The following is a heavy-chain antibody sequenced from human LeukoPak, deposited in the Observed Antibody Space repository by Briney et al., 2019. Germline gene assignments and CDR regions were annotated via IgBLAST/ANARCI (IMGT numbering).Heavy chain of an antibody. J-gene: IGHJ5*02. CDR1: GYTFTGYY. D-gene: IGHD3-10*01. V-gene: IGHV1-2*06. CDR3: ARDRTMVRGEVPNWFDP. CDR2: INPNSGGT. Sequence: ASVKVSCKASGYTFTGYYLHWVRQAPGQGLEWMGRINPNSGGTNYAQTFQGRATMTRDTSISTAYMELSRLRSDDAAVYYCARDRTMVRGEVPNWFDPWGQGTLVTVSS.